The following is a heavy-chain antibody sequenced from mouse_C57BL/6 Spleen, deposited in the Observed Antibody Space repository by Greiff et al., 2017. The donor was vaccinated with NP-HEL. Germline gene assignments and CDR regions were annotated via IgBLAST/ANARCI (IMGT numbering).Heavy chain of an antibody. CDR2: INYDGSST. V-gene: IGHV5-16*01. J-gene: IGHJ1*03. Sequence: EVKLMESEGGLVQPGSSMKLSCTASGFTFSDYYMAWVRQVPEKGLEWVANINYDGSSTYYLDSLKSRFIISRDNAKNILYLQMSSLKSEDTATYYCAREGTVVAPYWYFDVWGTGTTVTVSS. D-gene: IGHD1-1*01. CDR3: AREGTVVAPYWYFDV. CDR1: GFTFSDYY.